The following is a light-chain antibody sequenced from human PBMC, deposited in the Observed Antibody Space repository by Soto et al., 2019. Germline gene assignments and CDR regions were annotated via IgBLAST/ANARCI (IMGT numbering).Light chain of an antibody. Sequence: QSVLTQPASVSGSPGQSITISCTGTSSDIGSYNLVSWYQHHPGTAPKLMIYEVFKRPSGVSIRFSGSTSGNTASLTISGLQSEDEADYYCCSYAGGNTYVFGTGTKVTVL. CDR1: SSDIGSYNL. CDR3: CSYAGGNTYV. V-gene: IGLV2-23*02. J-gene: IGLJ1*01. CDR2: EVF.